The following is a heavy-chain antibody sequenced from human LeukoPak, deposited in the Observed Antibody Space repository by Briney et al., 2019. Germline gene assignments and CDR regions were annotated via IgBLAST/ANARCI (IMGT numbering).Heavy chain of an antibody. D-gene: IGHD5-24*01. V-gene: IGHV1-2*02. CDR2: ITPSSGT. J-gene: IGHJ4*02. CDR3: ARDRYGDAFAHLGY. Sequence: ASVKVSCKASGYTFTSYAIHWVRHAPGQGLEWMGWITPSSGTNYPQKFQGRVAITWDTSITTAYMDLSRLTSDDTAVYYCARDRYGDAFAHLGYWGQGALVTASS. CDR1: GYTFTSYA.